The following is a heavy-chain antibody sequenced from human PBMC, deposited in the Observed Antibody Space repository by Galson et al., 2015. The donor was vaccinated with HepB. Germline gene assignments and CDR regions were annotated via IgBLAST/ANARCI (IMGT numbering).Heavy chain of an antibody. CDR2: MNRNGGNT. CDR3: ASGGDFRSGSGSFAY. J-gene: IGHJ4*02. Sequence: SVKVSCKASGYTFTSYGINWVRQATGQGLEWMGGMNRNGGNTGYAQKFKGRVTMTRNTSISTAYMQLSSLRTEDTAVYYCASGGDFRSGSGSFAYWGQGTLVTVSS. D-gene: IGHD3-3*01. CDR1: GYTFTSYG. V-gene: IGHV1-8*01.